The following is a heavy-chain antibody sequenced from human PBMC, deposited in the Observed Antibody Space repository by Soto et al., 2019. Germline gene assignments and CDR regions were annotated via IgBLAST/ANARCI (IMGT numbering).Heavy chain of an antibody. CDR1: GGTFSSYA. V-gene: IGHV1-69*12. CDR2: IIPIFGTA. CDR3: ARVRSYYDSSGYYYYYGMDV. J-gene: IGHJ6*02. Sequence: QVQLVQSGAEVKKPGSSVKVSCKASGGTFSSYAISWVRQAPGQGLEWMGGIIPIFGTANYAQKFQGRVTITADEATSTAYMELSSLRSEDTAVYYCARVRSYYDSSGYYYYYGMDVWGQGTTVTVSS. D-gene: IGHD3-22*01.